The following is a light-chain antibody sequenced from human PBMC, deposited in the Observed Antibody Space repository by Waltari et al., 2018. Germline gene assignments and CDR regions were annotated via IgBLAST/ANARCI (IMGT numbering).Light chain of an antibody. J-gene: IGLJ2*01. CDR1: NSNIESKP. CDR2: SND. V-gene: IGLV1-44*01. CDR3: AAWDVRLNAVV. Sequence: QSVLTQPPSASGTPGQTVTISCSGSNSNIESKPVSWYQQLPGSAPKLLIYSNDRRPSGVPDRFSGSKSGTSASLAITGLQSEDEADYHCAAWDVRLNAVVFGGGTKLTVL.